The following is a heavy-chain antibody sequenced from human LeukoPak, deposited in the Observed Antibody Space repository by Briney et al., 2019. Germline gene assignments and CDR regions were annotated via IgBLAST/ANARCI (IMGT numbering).Heavy chain of an antibody. CDR1: GGSISSGGNY. V-gene: IGHV4-31*03. CDR3: ARDRWFDP. Sequence: PPQTLSLTCTVSGGSISSGGNYWSRIRQHPGKGLEWIGYIYYSESTYYNPSLKSRVTISLDTSKNQFSLKLTSVTAADTAVYYCARDRWFDPWGQGALVTGSS. CDR2: IYYSEST. J-gene: IGHJ5*02.